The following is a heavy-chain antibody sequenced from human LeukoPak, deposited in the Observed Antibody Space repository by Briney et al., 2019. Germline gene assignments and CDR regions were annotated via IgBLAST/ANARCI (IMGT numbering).Heavy chain of an antibody. Sequence: PSETLSLTCTVSGGSISSYYWSWIRQPPGKGLEWIGYIYYSGSTNYNPSLKSRVTISVDTSKNQFSLKLTSVTAADTAVYYCARGVSPELNGDPLGSFYFDYWGQGTLVSVSS. V-gene: IGHV4-59*12. CDR1: GGSISSYY. D-gene: IGHD4-17*01. CDR3: ARGVSPELNGDPLGSFYFDY. J-gene: IGHJ4*02. CDR2: IYYSGST.